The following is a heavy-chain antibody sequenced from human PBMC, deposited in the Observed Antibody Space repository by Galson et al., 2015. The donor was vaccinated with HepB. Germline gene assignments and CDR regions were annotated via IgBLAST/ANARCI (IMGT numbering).Heavy chain of an antibody. V-gene: IGHV1-2*04. CDR3: ARASSSWYYYFDY. D-gene: IGHD6-13*01. CDR2: INPNSGGT. Sequence: SVKVSCKASGYTFTGYYMHWVRQAPGQGLEWMGWINPNSGGTNYAQKFQGWVTMTRDTSISTAYMELSRLRSDDTAVYYCARASSSWYYYFDYWGQGTLVTVSS. J-gene: IGHJ4*02. CDR1: GYTFTGYY.